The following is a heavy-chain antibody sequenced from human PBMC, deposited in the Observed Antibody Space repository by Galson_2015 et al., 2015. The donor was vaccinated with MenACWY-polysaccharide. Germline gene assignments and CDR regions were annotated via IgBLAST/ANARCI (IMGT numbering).Heavy chain of an antibody. D-gene: IGHD5-18*01. J-gene: IGHJ5*02. Sequence: LTCTVSGGSTSSDSYYWSWIRQPAGKGLEWIGRIYTSGSTSYNPSLKSRVTISIDTSKNQFSLKLSSVTAADTAAYYCARDCVERGYSFGCLLPWGQGTLVTVSS. CDR3: ARDCVERGYSFGCLLP. CDR1: GGSTSSDSYY. CDR2: IYTSGST. V-gene: IGHV4-61*02.